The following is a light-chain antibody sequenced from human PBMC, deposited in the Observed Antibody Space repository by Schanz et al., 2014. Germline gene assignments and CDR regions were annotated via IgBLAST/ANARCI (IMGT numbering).Light chain of an antibody. CDR3: QSYDSSLSAHVV. V-gene: IGLV1-40*01. CDR1: ASNIGAGYD. J-gene: IGLJ2*01. Sequence: QSVLTQPPSVSGAPGQGVTISCTGSASNIGAGYDVHWYQQVPGTAPKPLIFDNTNRPSGVPDRFSGSKSGTSASLAITGLQAEDEADYYCQSYDSSLSAHVVFGGGTKLTVL. CDR2: DNT.